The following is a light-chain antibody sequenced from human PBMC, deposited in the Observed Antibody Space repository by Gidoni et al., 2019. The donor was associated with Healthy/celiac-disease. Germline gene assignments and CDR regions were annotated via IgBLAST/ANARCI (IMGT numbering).Light chain of an antibody. CDR2: GAS. CDR3: QQYGSSPRT. V-gene: IGKV3-20*01. J-gene: IGKJ1*01. Sequence: DIVLTQSPATLSLSPGERATLSCRASQSVSSSYLAWYQQKPGQAPSLLIDGASSRATGIPDRFSGSGSGTVFTLTIRRLEPEDFAVYYCQQYGSSPRTFGQGTKVEIK. CDR1: QSVSSSY.